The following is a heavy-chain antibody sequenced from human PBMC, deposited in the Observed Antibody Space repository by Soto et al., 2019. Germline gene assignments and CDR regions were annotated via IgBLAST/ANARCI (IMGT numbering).Heavy chain of an antibody. CDR3: ARLLGSSHFDY. CDR2: IYYSGST. D-gene: IGHD1-26*01. V-gene: IGHV4-39*01. Sequence: QLQLQESGPGLVKPSETLSLTCTVSGGSISSSSYYWGWIRQPPGKGLEWIGSIYYSGSTYYNPSLKSRVTISVDTSKNQFSLKLSSVTAADTAVYYCARLLGSSHFDYWGQGTLVTVSS. J-gene: IGHJ4*02. CDR1: GGSISSSSYY.